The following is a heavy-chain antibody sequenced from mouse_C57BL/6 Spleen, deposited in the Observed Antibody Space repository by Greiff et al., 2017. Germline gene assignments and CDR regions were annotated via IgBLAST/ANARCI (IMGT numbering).Heavy chain of an antibody. CDR2: IWGDGGT. Sequence: QVQLQQSGPGLVAPSQSLSITCTVSGFSLTSYGVSWVRQPPGKGLEWLGVIWGDGGTNDHSALISRRSISKDNSKSQVFLKLNSRQTDDTATYYCAKGGRPYEGYFDVWGTGTTVTVSS. CDR3: AKGGRPYEGYFDV. D-gene: IGHD2-3*01. CDR1: GFSLTSYG. V-gene: IGHV2-3*01. J-gene: IGHJ1*03.